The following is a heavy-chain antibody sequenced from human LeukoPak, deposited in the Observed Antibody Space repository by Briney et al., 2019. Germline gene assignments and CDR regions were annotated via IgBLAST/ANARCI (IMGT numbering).Heavy chain of an antibody. V-gene: IGHV3-23*01. CDR1: GFTFSLYA. J-gene: IGHJ5*02. Sequence: PGESLRLSCAASGFTFSLYAMSWVRQAPGKGLEWVSSISSSGGSTYYADSVKGPFIISRDNSRNTLYLQMDSLRAEDTALYFCAKDQRLVAARDKQFDPWGQGTLVTVAS. CDR3: AKDQRLVAARDKQFDP. D-gene: IGHD2-15*01. CDR2: ISSSGGST.